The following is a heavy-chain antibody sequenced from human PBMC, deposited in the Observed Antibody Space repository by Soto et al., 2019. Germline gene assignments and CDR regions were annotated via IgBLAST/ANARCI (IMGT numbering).Heavy chain of an antibody. D-gene: IGHD2-15*01. Sequence: QVQLVESGGGVVQPGRSLRLSCAASGFTFSSYAMHWVRQAPGKGLEWVAVISYDGSNKYYADSVKGRFNISRDNSKNTLYLQKNSLRAEDTAVYYCARGEVVLGYCSGGSCLYYYYGMDVWGQGTTVTVSS. V-gene: IGHV3-30-3*01. CDR2: ISYDGSNK. J-gene: IGHJ6*02. CDR3: ARGEVVLGYCSGGSCLYYYYGMDV. CDR1: GFTFSSYA.